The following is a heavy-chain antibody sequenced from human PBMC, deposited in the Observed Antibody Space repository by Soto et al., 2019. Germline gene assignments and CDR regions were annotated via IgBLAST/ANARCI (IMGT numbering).Heavy chain of an antibody. CDR1: GGTFSSYA. CDR3: ARAYNDFWSGYSTNYYYYGMDV. D-gene: IGHD3-3*01. J-gene: IGHJ6*02. V-gene: IGHV1-69*01. Sequence: SVKVSCKASGGTFSSYAISWVRQAPGQGLEWMGGIIPIFGTANYAQKFQGRVTITADESTSTAYMELSSLRSEDTAVYYCARAYNDFWSGYSTNYYYYGMDVWGQGTTVTVSS. CDR2: IIPIFGTA.